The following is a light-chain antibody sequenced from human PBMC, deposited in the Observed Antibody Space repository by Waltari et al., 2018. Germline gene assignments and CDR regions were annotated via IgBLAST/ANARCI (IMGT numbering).Light chain of an antibody. CDR1: SSNVGGYND. V-gene: IGLV2-11*01. CDR3: CSYAGSYTVV. J-gene: IGLJ1*01. CDR2: DVH. Sequence: QSALAQPRSVSGSPAQAVTIFCPGSSSNVGGYNDLAWYQQYPRTTPKLMLYDVHKRPAGLLHRFSGSTSGDTSSLTISGLQAEDEADYYCCSYAGSYTVVFGTGTKVTV.